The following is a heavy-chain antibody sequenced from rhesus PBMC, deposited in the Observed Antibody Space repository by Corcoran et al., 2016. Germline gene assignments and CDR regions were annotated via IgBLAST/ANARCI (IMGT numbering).Heavy chain of an antibody. CDR3: ARHVVGTLRVFYFDY. Sequence: QVQLQQWGEGLVKPSETLSLTCAVYGGSVSGYWWGWIRQPPGKGLEWIGRIRSGGNPNSNPSLKSRVTISIDTSKNQFSLKLSSVSAADTAVYYCARHVVGTLRVFYFDYWGQGVLVTVSS. V-gene: IGHV4-160*01. J-gene: IGHJ4*01. D-gene: IGHD5-24*01. CDR2: IRSGGNP. CDR1: GGSVSGYW.